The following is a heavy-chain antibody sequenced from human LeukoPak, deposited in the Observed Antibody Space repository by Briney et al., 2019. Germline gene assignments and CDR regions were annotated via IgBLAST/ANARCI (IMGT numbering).Heavy chain of an antibody. CDR1: GFTFSSYS. J-gene: IGHJ4*02. D-gene: IGHD3-10*01. V-gene: IGHV3-48*01. CDR3: AKPLGLWFG. CDR2: ISPSSGTI. Sequence: GGSLRLSCAASGFTFSSYSMNWVRQAPGKGLEWVSYISPSSGTIYYADSVKGRLIISRDDAKNSLYLQMNSLRAEDTAVYYCAKPLGLWFGWGQGTLVTVSS.